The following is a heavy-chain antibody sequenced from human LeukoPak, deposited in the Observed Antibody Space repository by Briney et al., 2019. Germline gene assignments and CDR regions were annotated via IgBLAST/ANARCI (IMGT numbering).Heavy chain of an antibody. J-gene: IGHJ4*02. V-gene: IGHV4-59*01. CDR3: ATSPIQLWLPFDY. D-gene: IGHD5-18*01. Sequence: SETLSLTCTVSGGSISSYYWSWIRPPPGKGLEWIGYIYYSGRTNYNPSLKSRVTISVDTSKNQFSLKLSSVTAADTAVYYCATSPIQLWLPFDYWGQGTLVTVSS. CDR2: IYYSGRT. CDR1: GGSISSYY.